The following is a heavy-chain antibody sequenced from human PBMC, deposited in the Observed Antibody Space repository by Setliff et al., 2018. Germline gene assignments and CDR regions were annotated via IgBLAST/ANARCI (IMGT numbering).Heavy chain of an antibody. Sequence: ASVKVSCKASGYTFTNYGFIWVRQAPGQGLEWMGIINPSGGSTSYAQKFQGRVTMTRDTSTSTVYMELSSLRSEDTAVYYCARDPTTYYDILTGSSSRRYGMDVWGQGTTVTVSS. CDR1: GYTFTNYG. V-gene: IGHV1-46*01. D-gene: IGHD3-9*01. J-gene: IGHJ6*02. CDR3: ARDPTTYYDILTGSSSRRYGMDV. CDR2: INPSGGST.